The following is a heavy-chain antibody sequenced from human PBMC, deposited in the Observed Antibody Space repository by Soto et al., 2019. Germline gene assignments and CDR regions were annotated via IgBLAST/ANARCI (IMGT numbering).Heavy chain of an antibody. CDR1: GYTFTSYG. V-gene: IGHV1-18*01. CDR2: ISAYNGNT. Sequence: GASVKVSCKASGYTFTSYGISWVRQAPGQGLEWMGWISAYNGNTNYAQKLQGRVTMTTDTSTSTAYMELRSLRSDDTAVYYCARGADCSGGSCYSGRAFYIWGQGTMVTVSS. CDR3: ARGADCSGGSCYSGRAFYI. D-gene: IGHD2-15*01. J-gene: IGHJ3*02.